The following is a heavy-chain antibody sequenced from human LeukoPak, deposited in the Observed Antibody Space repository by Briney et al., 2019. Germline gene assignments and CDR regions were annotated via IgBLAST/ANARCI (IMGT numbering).Heavy chain of an antibody. CDR1: GFSRGDFA. V-gene: IGHV3-49*03. J-gene: IGHJ4*02. CDR2: IKNKAYGATT. CDR3: SRGVYDFLWGVEPVFDL. D-gene: IGHD3-16*01. Sequence: GGSLRLSCTTSGFSRGDFAISWFRQSPGKGLEWVGYIKNKAYGATTQYAASVIGRFTVSRDDSKSIAYLQMNSLKPEDTAVYYCSRGVYDFLWGVEPVFDLWGQGTVVTVSS.